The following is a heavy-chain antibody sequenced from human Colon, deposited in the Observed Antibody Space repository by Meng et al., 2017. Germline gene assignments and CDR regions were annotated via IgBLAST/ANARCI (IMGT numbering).Heavy chain of an antibody. J-gene: IGHJ6*02. D-gene: IGHD6-19*01. CDR3: AKRLIAVAGRGSYYYYGIDV. CDR2: SSTSGGAT. Sequence: GGSLRLSCAASRFSLSNCDMGWVRQAPGKGLEWVSGSSTSGGATYYADSVKGRFTISRDNSQNTLYLQMDSLRAEDSVVYYCAKRLIAVAGRGSYYYYGIDVWGRGTTVTVSS. V-gene: IGHV3-23*01. CDR1: RFSLSNCD.